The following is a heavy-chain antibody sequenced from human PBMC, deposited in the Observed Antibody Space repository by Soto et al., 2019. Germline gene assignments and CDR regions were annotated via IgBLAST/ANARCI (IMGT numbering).Heavy chain of an antibody. Sequence: QVQLQESGPGLVKPSQTLSLTCTVSGGSISSGDYYWSWIRQPPGKGLEWIGYIYYSGSTYYNPSLKSRVTISVDTSKNQFSLKLSSVTAADTAVDYCARAGGRGWSEIDYWGQGTLVTVSS. CDR1: GGSISSGDYY. CDR3: ARAGGRGWSEIDY. D-gene: IGHD6-19*01. J-gene: IGHJ4*02. CDR2: IYYSGST. V-gene: IGHV4-30-4*01.